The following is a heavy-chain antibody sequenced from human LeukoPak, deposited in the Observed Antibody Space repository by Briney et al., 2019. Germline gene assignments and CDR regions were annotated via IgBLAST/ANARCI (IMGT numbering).Heavy chain of an antibody. Sequence: GGSLRLSCAASGFTFDDYAMHWVRQAPGKGLEWVSLISGDGGSTYYADSVKGRFTISRDNSKNSLYLQMNSLRTEDTALYYCAKDMGGYGSGSYNYYYYYYGMDVWGQGTTVTVSS. CDR2: ISGDGGST. V-gene: IGHV3-43*02. CDR1: GFTFDDYA. J-gene: IGHJ6*02. CDR3: AKDMGGYGSGSYNYYYYYYGMDV. D-gene: IGHD3-10*01.